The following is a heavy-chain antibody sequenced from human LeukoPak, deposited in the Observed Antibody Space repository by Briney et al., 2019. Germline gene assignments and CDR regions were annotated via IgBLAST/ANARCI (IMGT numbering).Heavy chain of an antibody. CDR2: IIPIFGTA. CDR1: GGTFSIYA. D-gene: IGHD3-10*01. V-gene: IGHV1-69*13. CDR3: ASLASGRYYFDY. Sequence: SVKVSCKASGGTFSIYAISWVRQAPGQGLEWMGGIIPIFGTANYAQKFQGRVTITADESTSTAYMELSSLRSEDTAVYYCASLASGRYYFDYWGQGILVTVSS. J-gene: IGHJ4*02.